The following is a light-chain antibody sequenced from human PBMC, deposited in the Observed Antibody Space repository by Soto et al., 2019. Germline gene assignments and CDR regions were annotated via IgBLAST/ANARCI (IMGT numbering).Light chain of an antibody. CDR3: QQFSSSPLT. V-gene: IGKV3-20*01. J-gene: IGKJ4*01. CDR2: RTS. Sequence: EIVLTQSPGTLSLSPGERATLSCRASQSISSSYLAWYQQKPGQPPRLLLYRTSSRATGIPDRFSGSGSGTDFTLTISRLEPEDFAVYFCQQFSSSPLTFGGGTKVEI. CDR1: QSISSSY.